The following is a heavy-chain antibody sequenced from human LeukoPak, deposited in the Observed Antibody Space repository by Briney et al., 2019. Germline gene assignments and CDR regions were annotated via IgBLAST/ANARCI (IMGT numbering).Heavy chain of an antibody. D-gene: IGHD3-9*01. CDR1: GYTLTELS. V-gene: IGHV1-24*01. J-gene: IGHJ4*02. CDR2: FDPEDGET. CDR3: ATGLRYFDWLNDY. Sequence: ASVKVSCKVSGYTLTELSMHWVRQAPGKGLEWMGGFDPEDGETIYAQKFQGRVTMTEDTSTDTAYMELSRLRSEDTAVYYCATGLRYFDWLNDYWGQGTLVTVSS.